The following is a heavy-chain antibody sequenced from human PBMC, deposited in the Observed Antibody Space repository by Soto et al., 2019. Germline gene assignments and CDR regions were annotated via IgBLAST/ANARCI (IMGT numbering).Heavy chain of an antibody. CDR1: GTSVNDFY. J-gene: IGHJ5*02. Sequence: VQLQQSGPGLVKPSETLSLTCTVSGTSVNDFYWAWIRQPPGKGLEWIGNIYLRGSTAYSPSFNSRLTISLDMSKNQIFLTLNSLTAADTAVYYCARGHYFGSGRYFIAAWGPGTLVTVSS. CDR2: IYLRGST. D-gene: IGHD3-10*01. CDR3: ARGHYFGSGRYFIAA. V-gene: IGHV4-59*02.